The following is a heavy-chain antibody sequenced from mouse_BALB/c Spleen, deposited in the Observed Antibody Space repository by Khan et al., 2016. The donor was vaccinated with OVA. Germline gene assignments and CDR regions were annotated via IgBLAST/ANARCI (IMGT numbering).Heavy chain of an antibody. CDR1: GFTFSTYG. CDR2: VSTGGSYT. V-gene: IGHV5-6*01. J-gene: IGHJ3*01. Sequence: EVELVESGGDLVKPGGSLKLSCAVSGFTFSTYGMSWVRQTPDKRLEWVATVSTGGSYTYYPDSVKGRVTISRDNAKNTLYLQMSGLKSEDTAMFYCTRLAYYYDSEGFAYWGQGTLVTVSA. D-gene: IGHD1-1*01. CDR3: TRLAYYYDSEGFAY.